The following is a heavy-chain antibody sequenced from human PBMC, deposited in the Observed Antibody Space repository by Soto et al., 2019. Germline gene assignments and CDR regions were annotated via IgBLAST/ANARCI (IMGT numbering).Heavy chain of an antibody. Sequence: SETLSLTCAVYGGSFSGYYWSWIRQPPGKGLEWIGEINHSGSTNYNPSLKSRVTISVDTSKNQFSLKLSSVTAADTAVYYCARSRRRYFDWFPTWFVPWCPGTLLAV. J-gene: IGHJ5*02. D-gene: IGHD3-9*01. CDR3: ARSRRRYFDWFPTWFVP. CDR1: GGSFSGYY. CDR2: INHSGST. V-gene: IGHV4-34*01.